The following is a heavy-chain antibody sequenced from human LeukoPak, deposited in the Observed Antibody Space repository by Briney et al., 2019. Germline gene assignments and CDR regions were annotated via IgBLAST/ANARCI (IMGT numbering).Heavy chain of an antibody. V-gene: IGHV4-39*01. CDR2: IHYSGST. J-gene: IGHJ4*02. CDR3: ARFSRYSSGWLTPIYIDY. D-gene: IGHD6-19*01. Sequence: ASETLSLTCTVSGVSISSSSYYWGWIRQPPGKGLDWIGSIHYSGSTYYNPSLKSRVTISVDTSKNQFSLKLSSVTAADTAVYYCARFSRYSSGWLTPIYIDYWGQGTLVTVSS. CDR1: GVSISSSSYY.